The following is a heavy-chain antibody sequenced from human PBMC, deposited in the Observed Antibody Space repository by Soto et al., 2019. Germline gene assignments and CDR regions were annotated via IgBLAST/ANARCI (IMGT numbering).Heavy chain of an antibody. CDR1: GFTFSSYA. D-gene: IGHD3-22*01. CDR2: ISYDGSNK. CDR3: ARDQPPYYYDSSGYYRPGYYYYGMDV. V-gene: IGHV3-30-3*01. Sequence: GGSLRLSCAASGFTFSSYAMHWVRQAPGKGLEWVAVISYDGSNKYYADSVKGRFTISRDNSKNTLYLQMNSLRAEDKAVSYCARDQPPYYYDSSGYYRPGYYYYGMDVWGQGTTVTVSS. J-gene: IGHJ6*02.